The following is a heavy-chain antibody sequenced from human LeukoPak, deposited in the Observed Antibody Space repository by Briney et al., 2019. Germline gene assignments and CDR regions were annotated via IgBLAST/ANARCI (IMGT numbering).Heavy chain of an antibody. CDR2: INWNGGST. CDR3: TTGQGARMDTAMVIPPGNEYYFDY. CDR1: GFTFDDYG. J-gene: IGHJ4*02. Sequence: GGSLRLSCAASGFTFDDYGMSWVRQAPGKGLEWVSGINWNGGSTGYADSVKGRFTISRDNAKNSLYLQMNSLKTEDTAVYYCTTGQGARMDTAMVIPPGNEYYFDYWGQGTLVTVSS. D-gene: IGHD5-18*01. V-gene: IGHV3-20*04.